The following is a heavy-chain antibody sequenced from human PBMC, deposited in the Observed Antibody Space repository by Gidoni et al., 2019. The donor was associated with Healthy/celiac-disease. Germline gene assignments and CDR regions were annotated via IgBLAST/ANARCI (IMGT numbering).Heavy chain of an antibody. CDR1: GGSISSSSYY. CDR3: ARLMITFGGVISEYYFDY. V-gene: IGHV4-39*01. Sequence: QLQLQESGPGLVKPSETLSLTCTVSGGSISSSSYYWGWIRQPPGKGLEGIGSIYYSGSTYYNPSLKSRVTISVDTSKNQFSLKLSSVTAADTAVYYCARLMITFGGVISEYYFDYWGQGTLVTVSS. D-gene: IGHD3-16*02. J-gene: IGHJ4*02. CDR2: IYYSGST.